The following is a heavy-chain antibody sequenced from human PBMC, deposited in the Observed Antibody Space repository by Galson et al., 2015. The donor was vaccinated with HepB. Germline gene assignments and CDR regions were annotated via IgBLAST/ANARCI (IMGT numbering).Heavy chain of an antibody. V-gene: IGHV4-31*03. D-gene: IGHD5-24*01. CDR3: ATRDGYNRPFDY. Sequence: TLSLTCTVSGGSISNGGYYWSWIRQHPGQGLEWIGYIYYSGSTYYKPSLKSRVTISVDTSKNQFSLKLSSVTAADTAVYYCATRDGYNRPFDYWGQGTLVTVSS. CDR1: GGSISNGGYY. CDR2: IYYSGST. J-gene: IGHJ4*02.